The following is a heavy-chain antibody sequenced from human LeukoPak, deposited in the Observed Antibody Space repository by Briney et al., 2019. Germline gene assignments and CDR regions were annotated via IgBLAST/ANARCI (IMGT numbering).Heavy chain of an antibody. D-gene: IGHD3-3*01. J-gene: IGHJ5*02. Sequence: SQTRSLTCTLAAGSLSSYYCSWVRQPPGDGLGWIGYIYYSGSTNYNPSLKTRVTISVDTSKNQFSLKLSSVTAADTAVYYCARGNDFWSGEAACWFDPWGQGTLVTVSS. V-gene: IGHV4-59*01. CDR1: AGSLSSYY. CDR3: ARGNDFWSGEAACWFDP. CDR2: IYYSGST.